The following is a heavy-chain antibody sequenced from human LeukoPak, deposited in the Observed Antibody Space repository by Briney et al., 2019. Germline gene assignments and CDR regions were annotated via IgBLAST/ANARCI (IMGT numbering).Heavy chain of an antibody. Sequence: GGSLRLSCAASGFIFSSYGMHWVRPAPGQGLEWVAVIWYDGSTNYYADSVKGRFTISRDNSKNTLYLQMNSLRAEDTALYYCARTSAGTSFDYWGQGTLVTVSS. CDR2: IWYDGSTN. V-gene: IGHV3-33*01. CDR3: ARTSAGTSFDY. CDR1: GFIFSSYG. J-gene: IGHJ4*02. D-gene: IGHD6-13*01.